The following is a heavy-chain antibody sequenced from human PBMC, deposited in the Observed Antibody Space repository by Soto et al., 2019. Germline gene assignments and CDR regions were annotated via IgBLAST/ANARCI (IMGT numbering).Heavy chain of an antibody. CDR2: ISDSGST. CDR1: GSSISSYF. J-gene: IGHJ3*01. Sequence: HLQESGPRLVRPSETLSLTCNVSGSSISSYFRNWIRQSAGKGLEWIGCISDSGSTNYNPALKTRVTILVDTSKNHFSLKLTSVTATDTAMYYCVSSRSAIYGDAFDVWGQGTMVTVSS. CDR3: VSSRSAIYGDAFDV. D-gene: IGHD2-2*01. V-gene: IGHV4-59*12.